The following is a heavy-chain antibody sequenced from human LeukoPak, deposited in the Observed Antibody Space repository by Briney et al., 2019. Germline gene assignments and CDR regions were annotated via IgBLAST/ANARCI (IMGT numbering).Heavy chain of an antibody. J-gene: IGHJ3*02. Sequence: SETLSLTCTVSGGSLSSRSYYWGWLRQPPGKGLEWIGSIYYSGSTHYNPSLKSRVTMSVDTSKNQFSLKLSSVTAVDTAVYYCARTCGAVTDAFDIWGQGTMVTVSS. CDR3: ARTCGAVTDAFDI. CDR1: GGSLSSRSYY. V-gene: IGHV4-39*07. D-gene: IGHD4-17*01. CDR2: IYYSGST.